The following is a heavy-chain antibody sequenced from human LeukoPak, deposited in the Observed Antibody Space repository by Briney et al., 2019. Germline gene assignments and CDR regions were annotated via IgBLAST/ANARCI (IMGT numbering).Heavy chain of an antibody. Sequence: PGGSLRLSCIASGFIFSSYAMHWVRQAPGKGLEWVAVISNDGGNKHYADFVKGRFTVSRDSPRNTLYLQMNSLRGEDAALYFCVKGHGADGGYDYTLHFWGQGALVTVSS. CDR1: GFIFSSYA. V-gene: IGHV3-30-3*01. J-gene: IGHJ4*02. CDR3: VKGHGADGGYDYTLHF. CDR2: ISNDGGNK. D-gene: IGHD5-12*01.